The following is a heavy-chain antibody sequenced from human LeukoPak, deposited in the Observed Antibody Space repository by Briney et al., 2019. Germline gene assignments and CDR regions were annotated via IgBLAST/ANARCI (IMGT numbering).Heavy chain of an antibody. D-gene: IGHD3-10*01. CDR2: IYHSGST. CDR1: GGSISSSNW. V-gene: IGHV4-4*02. J-gene: IGHJ4*02. CDR3: ASMVRGDLYYFDY. Sequence: SGTLSLTCAVSGGSISSSNWWSWVRQPPGKGLEWIGEIYHSGSTNYNPSLKSRVTISVDTSKNQFSLKLSSVTAADTAVYYCASMVRGDLYYFDYWGQGTLVTVSS.